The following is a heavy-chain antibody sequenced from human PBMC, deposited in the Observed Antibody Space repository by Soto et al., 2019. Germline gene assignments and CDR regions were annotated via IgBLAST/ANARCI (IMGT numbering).Heavy chain of an antibody. J-gene: IGHJ4*02. CDR2: IKNEAYSYNT. Sequence: EVQLVASGGGLVQPGGSLRLSCAASGFSLSDHYMDWVRQAPGKGLEWVGRIKNEAYSYNTDYAASVKGRFTISRDDSQNSLYLQMNSLKTEDTAMDYCADLTWNGYYLPWGQGTLITVSS. V-gene: IGHV3-72*01. CDR1: GFSLSDHY. D-gene: IGHD3-3*01. CDR3: ADLTWNGYYLP.